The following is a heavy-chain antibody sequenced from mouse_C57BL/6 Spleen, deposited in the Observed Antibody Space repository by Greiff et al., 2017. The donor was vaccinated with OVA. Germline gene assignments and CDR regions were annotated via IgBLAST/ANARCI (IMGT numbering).Heavy chain of an antibody. V-gene: IGHV1-52*01. J-gene: IGHJ3*01. CDR2: IDPSDSET. CDR1: GYTFTSYW. D-gene: IGHD2-4*01. CDR3: ARENYDSPFAY. Sequence: QVQLQQPGAELVRPGSSVKLSCKASGYTFTSYWMHWVKQRPIQGLEWIGNIDPSDSETHYNQKFKDKATLTVDKSSSKAYMQLSSLTSEDSAVYYCARENYDSPFAYWGKGTLVTVSA.